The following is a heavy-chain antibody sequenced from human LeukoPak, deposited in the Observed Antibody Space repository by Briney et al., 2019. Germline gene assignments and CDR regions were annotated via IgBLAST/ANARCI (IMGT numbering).Heavy chain of an antibody. Sequence: GGAVRLSCVACGFIFSSYRMNGVRQAPGRGLEGVSYITSRSSTIYYADSVKGRLTISRDNAKTSLYLQMNRLRAEDTAVYYCAREMGWLHNRMATDAFDIWGHGTLVTVSS. D-gene: IGHD5-24*01. J-gene: IGHJ3*02. CDR2: ITSRSSTI. CDR3: AREMGWLHNRMATDAFDI. CDR1: GFIFSSYR. V-gene: IGHV3-48*04.